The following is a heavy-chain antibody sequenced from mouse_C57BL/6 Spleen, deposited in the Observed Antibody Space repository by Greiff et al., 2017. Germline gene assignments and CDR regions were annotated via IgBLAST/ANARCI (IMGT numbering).Heavy chain of an antibody. CDR3: ARARYDYLPYFDY. V-gene: IGHV5-16*01. CDR2: INYDGSST. J-gene: IGHJ2*01. D-gene: IGHD2-4*01. Sequence: EVKLVESEGGLVQPGSSMKLSCTASGFTFSDYYMAWVRQVPEKGLEWVANINYDGSSTYYLDSLKSRFIISRDNAKNILYLQMSSLKSEDTATYYCARARYDYLPYFDYWGQGTTLTVSS. CDR1: GFTFSDYY.